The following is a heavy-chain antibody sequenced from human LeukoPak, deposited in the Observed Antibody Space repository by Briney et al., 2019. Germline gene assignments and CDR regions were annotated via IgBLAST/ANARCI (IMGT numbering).Heavy chain of an antibody. Sequence: GRSLRLSCAASGFTFSSYAMHSVRQAPGKGLEWVAVISYDGSNKYYADSVKGRFTISRDNSKNTLYLQMNSLRAEDTAVYYCAREMLVVVRGLGGFVPWGQGTMVTVSS. J-gene: IGHJ5*02. CDR1: GFTFSSYA. CDR3: AREMLVVVRGLGGFVP. V-gene: IGHV3-30*04. CDR2: ISYDGSNK. D-gene: IGHD3-10*01.